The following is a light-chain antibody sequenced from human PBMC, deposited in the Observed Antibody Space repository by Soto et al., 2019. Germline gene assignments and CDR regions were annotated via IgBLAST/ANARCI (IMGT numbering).Light chain of an antibody. CDR2: GAS. CDR1: QSVSSN. Sequence: EIVMTQSPATLSVSPGERATLSCRASQSVSSNLAWYQQKPGQAPRLLIYGASTSATGIPARFSGSGSGTEFTLTISSPQSEDFALAYCQQYNDWPPLTFGGGTKVEIK. CDR3: QQYNDWPPLT. V-gene: IGKV3-15*01. J-gene: IGKJ4*01.